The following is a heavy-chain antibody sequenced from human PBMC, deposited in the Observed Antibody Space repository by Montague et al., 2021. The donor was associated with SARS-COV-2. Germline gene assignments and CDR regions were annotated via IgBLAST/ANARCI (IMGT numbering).Heavy chain of an antibody. CDR2: ISYGGSNK. CDR3: ARSLAATLLVYFDY. J-gene: IGHJ4*02. CDR1: GFTFSRYA. V-gene: IGHV3-30*04. Sequence: SLRLSCAASGFTFSRYAMHWVRQAPGKGLEWVAVISYGGSNKYYADSVKGRFTISRDNSKNTLYLQMNSLRAEDTAVYYCARSLAATLLVYFDYWGQGTLVTVSS. D-gene: IGHD2-15*01.